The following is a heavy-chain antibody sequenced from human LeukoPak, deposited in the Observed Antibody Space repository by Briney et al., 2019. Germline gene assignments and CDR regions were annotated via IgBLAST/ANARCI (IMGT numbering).Heavy chain of an antibody. CDR2: IHGIGVNT. V-gene: IGHV3-23*01. D-gene: IGHD2-15*01. Sequence: GGSLTLSCAASGFTFSSYAMSWVRQAPGKGLEWVSTIHGIGVNTYYTDSVEGRFTVSRDNPNNTVYLQMNNLRAEDTAVYYCAKRRGCSGSSCYSDHWGQGTLVTVSS. CDR1: GFTFSSYA. J-gene: IGHJ4*02. CDR3: AKRRGCSGSSCYSDH.